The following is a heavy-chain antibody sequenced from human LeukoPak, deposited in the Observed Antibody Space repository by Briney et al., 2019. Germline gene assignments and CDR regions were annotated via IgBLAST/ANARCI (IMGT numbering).Heavy chain of an antibody. J-gene: IGHJ5*02. V-gene: IGHV1-8*01. CDR3: ARGVVGGTTVGP. CDR1: GDTFSTYD. Sequence: GASVKVSCKASGDTFSTYDVNWVRQAPGQGLEWMGWVNPKSGHTAYAQKFQGRVTMTSDTSTAFLELSSLRFEDTAVYFCARGVVGGTTVGPWGQGTLVTVSS. CDR2: VNPKSGHT. D-gene: IGHD1-7*01.